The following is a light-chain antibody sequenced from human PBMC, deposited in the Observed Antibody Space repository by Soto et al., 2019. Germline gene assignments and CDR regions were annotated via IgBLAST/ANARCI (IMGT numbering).Light chain of an antibody. Sequence: PSPAPLSFSPGAFATLSCRSSQSLSSNFLAWYQQRPGQAPRLLIYAASSRATGIPDRFSGSGSATDFTLTISRLEPEDFALYYCQHYGRSPITFGQGTRLEIK. J-gene: IGKJ5*01. CDR2: AAS. CDR1: QSLSSNF. CDR3: QHYGRSPIT. V-gene: IGKV3-20*01.